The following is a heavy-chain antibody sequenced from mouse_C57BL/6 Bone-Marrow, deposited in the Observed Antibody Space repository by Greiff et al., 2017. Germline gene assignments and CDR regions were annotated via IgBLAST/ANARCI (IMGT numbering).Heavy chain of an antibody. CDR1: GYTFTDYY. CDR2: INPNNGGT. D-gene: IGHD2-4*01. Sequence: EVQLQQSGPELVKPGASVKISCKASGYTFTDYYMNWVKQSHGKSLEWIGDINPNNGGTSYNQKFKGKATLTVDKSSSTAYMELRSLTSEDSAVYYCAYDDDGAWFADWGQGTLVTVSA. CDR3: AYDDDGAWFAD. J-gene: IGHJ3*01. V-gene: IGHV1-26*01.